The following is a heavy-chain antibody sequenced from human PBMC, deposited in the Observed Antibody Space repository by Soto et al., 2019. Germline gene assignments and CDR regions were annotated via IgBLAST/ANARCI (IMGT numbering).Heavy chain of an antibody. D-gene: IGHD5-18*01. CDR3: TTDWGQLWLPFDY. V-gene: IGHV3-15*01. CDR1: GLTVSTNY. J-gene: IGHJ4*02. Sequence: GGSLRLSCVASGLTVSTNYLSWVRQAPGKGLEWVGRIKSKTDGGTTDYAAPVKGRFTISRDDSKNTLYLQMNSLKTEDTAVYYCTTDWGQLWLPFDYWGQGTLVTVSS. CDR2: IKSKTDGGTT.